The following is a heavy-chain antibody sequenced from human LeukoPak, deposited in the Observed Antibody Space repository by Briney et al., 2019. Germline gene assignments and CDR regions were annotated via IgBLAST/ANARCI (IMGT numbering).Heavy chain of an antibody. CDR3: ARDAHYGSTSDYGMDV. J-gene: IGHJ6*02. CDR1: GGSISSGDYY. V-gene: IGHV4-30-4*01. Sequence: SETLSLTCTVSGGSISSGDYYWNWIRQPPGKGLEWIGYIYYSGSTYYNPSLKSRVTISVDTSKNQFSLKLSSVTAADTAVYYCARDAHYGSTSDYGMDVWGQGTTVTVSS. D-gene: IGHD3-10*01. CDR2: IYYSGST.